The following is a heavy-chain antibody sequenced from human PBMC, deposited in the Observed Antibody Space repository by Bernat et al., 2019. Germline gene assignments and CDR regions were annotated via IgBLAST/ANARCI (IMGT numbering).Heavy chain of an antibody. CDR2: ISGSGGST. CDR3: ARDNRLGELSLYSTL. CDR1: GFTFSSYA. D-gene: IGHD3-16*02. V-gene: IGHV3-23*01. J-gene: IGHJ4*02. Sequence: EVQLLESGGGLVQPGGSLRLSCAASGFTFSSYAMSWVRQAPGKGLEWVSAISGSGGSTYYADSVKGRFTISRDNAKNSLYLQMNSLRAEDTAVYYCARDNRLGELSLYSTLWGQGTLVTVSS.